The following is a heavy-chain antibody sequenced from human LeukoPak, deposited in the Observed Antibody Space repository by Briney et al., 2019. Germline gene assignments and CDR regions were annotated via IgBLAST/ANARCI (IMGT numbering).Heavy chain of an antibody. CDR3: ARGQEGIMWFFDN. D-gene: IGHD2-21*01. CDR2: IVPIFGKT. J-gene: IGHJ4*02. CDR1: GDPFGSYA. Sequence: SVKVSCKASGDPFGSYALSWVRQAPGQGLEWVGGIVPIFGKTTYAQKFQGRLAITTDESTSTTYMELSSLKSADTADYYCARGQEGIMWFFDNWGQGTLVTVSS. V-gene: IGHV1-69*05.